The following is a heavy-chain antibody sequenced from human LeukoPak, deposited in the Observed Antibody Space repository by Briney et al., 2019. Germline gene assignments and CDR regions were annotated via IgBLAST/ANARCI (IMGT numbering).Heavy chain of an antibody. CDR2: IDWDDDK. CDR3: AQFPFLSASGSPPPEIF. D-gene: IGHD3-10*01. V-gene: IGHV2-70*11. Sequence: SGPALVKPTQTLTLTCTFSGFSLSTSGMCVSWIRQPPGKALEWLARIDWDDDKYYSTSLKTRLPISKDTSKNQVVLTMTNMEAVDTATYFCAQFPFLSASGSPPPEIFWGQGTLVTVSS. J-gene: IGHJ4*02. CDR1: GFSLSTSGMC.